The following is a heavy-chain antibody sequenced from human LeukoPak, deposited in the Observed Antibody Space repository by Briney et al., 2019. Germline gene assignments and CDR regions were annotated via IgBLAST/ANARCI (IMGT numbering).Heavy chain of an antibody. V-gene: IGHV3-23*01. J-gene: IGHJ4*02. Sequence: GGSLRLSCAASKFTFSTFSMSWVRQAPGKGLEWVSSISGSGGYTYYADSVKGRFTISRDNSKNTLFLQMNSLRAEDTAVYYCAAGGAVVAACDYWGQGTLVTVSS. D-gene: IGHD2-15*01. CDR3: AAGGAVVAACDY. CDR2: ISGSGGYT. CDR1: KFTFSTFS.